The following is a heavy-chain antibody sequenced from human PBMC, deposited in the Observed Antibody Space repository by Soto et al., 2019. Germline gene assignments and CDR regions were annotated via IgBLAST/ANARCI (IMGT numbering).Heavy chain of an antibody. CDR2: IYYSGST. CDR1: GGSISSGGYY. J-gene: IGHJ6*02. V-gene: IGHV4-31*03. CDR3: ARMTGLTRGYYYYGMDV. Sequence: PSETLSLTCTVSGGSISSGGYYWSWIRQHPGKGLERIGYIYYSGSTYYNPSLKSRVTISVDTSKNQFSLKLSSVTAADTAVYYCARMTGLTRGYYYYGMDVWGQGTTVTVSS. D-gene: IGHD3-9*01.